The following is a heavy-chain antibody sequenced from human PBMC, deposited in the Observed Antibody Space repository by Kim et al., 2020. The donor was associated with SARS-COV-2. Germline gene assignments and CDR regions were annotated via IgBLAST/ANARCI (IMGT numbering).Heavy chain of an antibody. J-gene: IGHJ3*02. CDR3: ARQYLDSSGYYLANDAFDI. CDR1: GYSFTSYW. Sequence: GESLKISCKGSGYSFTSYWIGWVRQMPGKGLEWMGIIYPGDSDTRYSPSFQGQVTISADKSISTAYLQWSSLKASDTAMYYCARQYLDSSGYYLANDAFDIWGQGTMVTVSS. V-gene: IGHV5-51*01. D-gene: IGHD3-22*01. CDR2: IYPGDSDT.